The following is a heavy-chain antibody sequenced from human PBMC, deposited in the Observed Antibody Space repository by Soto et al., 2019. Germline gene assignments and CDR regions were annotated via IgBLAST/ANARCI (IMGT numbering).Heavy chain of an antibody. V-gene: IGHV1-18*01. CDR2: ISAYNGNT. CDR1: GYTFTNYG. CDR3: ARDDVATTTAIHY. Sequence: QVQLVQSGAEVKKPGASVKVSCKASGYTFTNYGISWVRQAPGQGLEWMGWISAYNGNTNYAEKLQGRVTMTKDTSTSTAYMDLRSLRSDDTAVYYCARDDVATTTAIHYWGQGTLVTVSS. D-gene: IGHD5-12*01. J-gene: IGHJ4*02.